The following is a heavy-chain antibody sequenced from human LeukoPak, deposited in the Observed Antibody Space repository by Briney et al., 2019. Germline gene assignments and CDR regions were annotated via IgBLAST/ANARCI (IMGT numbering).Heavy chain of an antibody. J-gene: IGHJ4*02. CDR1: GFTFSSYD. D-gene: IGHD3-9*01. CDR3: ARGRAPTYYDILTGYQKTWYYFDY. V-gene: IGHV3-13*01. CDR2: IGTAGDT. Sequence: PGGSLRLSCAASGFTFSSYDMHWVRQATGKGLEWVSAIGTAGDTYYPGSVKGRFTISRENAKNSLYLQMNSLRAGDTAVYYCARGRAPTYYDILTGYQKTWYYFDYWGQGTLVTVSS.